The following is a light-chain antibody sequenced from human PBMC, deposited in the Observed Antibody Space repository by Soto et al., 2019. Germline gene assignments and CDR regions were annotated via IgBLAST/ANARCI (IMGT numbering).Light chain of an antibody. CDR2: EVS. Sequence: QSVLTQPASVSGSPGQSITISCTGTSSDVGGYNYVSWSQQHPGKAPQLTIYEVSNRPSGVSNRFSGSKSGNTASLTISGLQAEDEADYYCSSYTSSSTYVFGTGTKVTVL. CDR1: SSDVGGYNY. CDR3: SSYTSSSTYV. V-gene: IGLV2-14*01. J-gene: IGLJ1*01.